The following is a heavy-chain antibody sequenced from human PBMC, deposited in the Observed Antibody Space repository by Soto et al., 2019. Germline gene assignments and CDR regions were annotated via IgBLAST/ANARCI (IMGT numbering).Heavy chain of an antibody. CDR1: GFPFSTSA. Sequence: EVQLLESGGGLVQPGGSLRLSCAASGFPFSTSAMNWVRQAPGKGLEWVSIISASSDAAYYAESVKGRFTTSRDNAKNALYLQMDSLRAEDTAVYYCARDSGYGSRASVNHYLDYWGQGTLVTVSS. CDR3: ARDSGYGSRASVNHYLDY. V-gene: IGHV3-23*01. D-gene: IGHD3-10*01. CDR2: ISASSDAA. J-gene: IGHJ4*01.